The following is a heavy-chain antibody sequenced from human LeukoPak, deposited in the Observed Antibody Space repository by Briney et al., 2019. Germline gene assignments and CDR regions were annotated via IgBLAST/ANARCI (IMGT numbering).Heavy chain of an antibody. CDR1: GGSISSSSYY. CDR2: IYYSGST. CDR3: ARLSGITMIVVLISDAFDI. Sequence: PSETLSLTCTVSGGSISSSSYYWGWIRQPPGKGLEWIGRIYYSGSTYYNPSLKSRVTISVDASKNQFSLKLSSVTAADTAVYYCARLSGITMIVVLISDAFDIWGQGTMVTVSS. V-gene: IGHV4-39*01. D-gene: IGHD3-22*01. J-gene: IGHJ3*02.